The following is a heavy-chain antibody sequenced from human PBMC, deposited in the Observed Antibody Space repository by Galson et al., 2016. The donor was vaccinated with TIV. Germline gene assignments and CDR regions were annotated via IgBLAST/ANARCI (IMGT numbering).Heavy chain of an antibody. CDR2: IIPIFGLA. D-gene: IGHD4-17*01. Sequence: SVKVSCKASGYSFNSHGISWARQAPGQGLEWMGGIIPIFGLANYAQKFQGRVTITADDSTRTAYMELSSLRFDDTAVYYCARGGSTVTRPFDYWGQGTLVTVSS. V-gene: IGHV1-69*13. CDR3: ARGGSTVTRPFDY. CDR1: GYSFNSHG. J-gene: IGHJ4*02.